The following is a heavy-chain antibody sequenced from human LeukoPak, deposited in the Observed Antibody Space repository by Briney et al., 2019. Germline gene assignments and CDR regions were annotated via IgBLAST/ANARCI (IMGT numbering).Heavy chain of an antibody. V-gene: IGHV3-30*02. J-gene: IGHJ4*02. D-gene: IGHD3-9*01. CDR3: ANGYYYNILTGYYKDRDTNFQY. CDR1: GFTFSSYG. CDR2: IRFDGSYK. Sequence: PGGSLRLSCAASGFTFSSYGMHWVRQAPGKGLEWVTFIRFDGSYKSYADSVKGRFTISRDNSKNTLSLQMNSLRAEDTAVYYCANGYYYNILTGYYKDRDTNFQYWGQGTLVTVSS.